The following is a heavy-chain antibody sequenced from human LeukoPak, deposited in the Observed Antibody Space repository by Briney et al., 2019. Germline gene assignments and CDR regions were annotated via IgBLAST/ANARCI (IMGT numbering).Heavy chain of an antibody. D-gene: IGHD3-10*01. J-gene: IGHJ4*02. Sequence: GGSLRLSCAASEFSIISSYMNWVRQVPGKGLEWVAVISYDGSNEYYADSVKGRFTISRDSSENTLYLQMNSLRVEDTAVYYCARVGYYSSGPFSYFDYWGQGTLVTVSS. CDR2: ISYDGSNE. CDR3: ARVGYYSSGPFSYFDY. CDR1: EFSIISSY. V-gene: IGHV3-30-3*01.